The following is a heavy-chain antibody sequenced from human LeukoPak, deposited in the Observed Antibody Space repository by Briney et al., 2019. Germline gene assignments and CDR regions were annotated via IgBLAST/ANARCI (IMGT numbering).Heavy chain of an antibody. D-gene: IGHD1-14*01. CDR2: IHTSGGT. CDR3: ARRNPYWYFDL. J-gene: IGHJ2*01. CDR1: GGSISSYY. Sequence: SETLSLACTVSGGSISSYYWSWIRQTPGKGLEWIGYIHTSGGTNYNPSLKSRVTISGDTPKNQFSLKLSSVTAADTAVYYCARRNPYWYFDLWGRGTLVTVSS. V-gene: IGHV4-4*09.